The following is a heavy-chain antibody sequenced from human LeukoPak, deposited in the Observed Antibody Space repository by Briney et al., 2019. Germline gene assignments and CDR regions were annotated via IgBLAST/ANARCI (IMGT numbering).Heavy chain of an antibody. CDR3: ARDLPGYSSDGY. CDR2: IYSGGST. D-gene: IGHD3-9*01. V-gene: IGHV3-66*02. Sequence: GGSLRLSCAASGFTVSSNYMSWVRQAPGKGLEWVSVIYSGGSTYYADSVKGRFTISRDDSKNTLYLQMNSLRAEVTAVHYCARDLPGYSSDGYWGQGTLVTVSS. CDR1: GFTVSSNY. J-gene: IGHJ4*02.